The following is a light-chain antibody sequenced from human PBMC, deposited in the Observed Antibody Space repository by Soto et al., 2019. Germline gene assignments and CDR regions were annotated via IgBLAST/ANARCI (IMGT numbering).Light chain of an antibody. Sequence: QSALTQPATGSGSPGQSITISCTGTSSDVGGYNFVSWYQQHPGKAPKLMIYDVRNRPSGVSNRFSGSKSVNTASLTISGLQAEDEADYYCSSYTSISTYVFGTGTKVTDL. CDR2: DVR. CDR3: SSYTSISTYV. CDR1: SSDVGGYNF. V-gene: IGLV2-14*01. J-gene: IGLJ1*01.